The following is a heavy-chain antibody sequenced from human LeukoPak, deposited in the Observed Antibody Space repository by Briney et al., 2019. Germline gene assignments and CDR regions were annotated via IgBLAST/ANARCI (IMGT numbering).Heavy chain of an antibody. Sequence: PGGSLRLSCAASGFTFSSYGMHWVRQAPGKGLEWVAVISYDGSNKYYADSVKGRFTISRDNSKNTLYLQMNSLRAEDTAVYYCASPKRQWLVLDYSGQGTLVTVSS. J-gene: IGHJ4*02. CDR2: ISYDGSNK. CDR1: GFTFSSYG. D-gene: IGHD6-19*01. CDR3: ASPKRQWLVLDY. V-gene: IGHV3-30*03.